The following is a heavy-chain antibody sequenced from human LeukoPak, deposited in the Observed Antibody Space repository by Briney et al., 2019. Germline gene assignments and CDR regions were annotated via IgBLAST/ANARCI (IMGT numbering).Heavy chain of an antibody. CDR2: ISWNSGSI. J-gene: IGHJ3*02. D-gene: IGHD3-22*01. Sequence: GGSLRLSCAASGFTFDDYAMHWVRQAPGKGLEWVSGISWNSGSIGYADSVKGRFTISRDNAKNSLYLQMNSLRAEDTALYYCAKGDLLGGGYDSEAFDIWGQGTVVTVSS. V-gene: IGHV3-9*01. CDR1: GFTFDDYA. CDR3: AKGDLLGGGYDSEAFDI.